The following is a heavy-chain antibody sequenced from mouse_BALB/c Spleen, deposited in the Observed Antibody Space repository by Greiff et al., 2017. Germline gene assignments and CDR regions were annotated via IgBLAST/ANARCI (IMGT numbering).Heavy chain of an antibody. Sequence: EVQLVESGGGLVKPGGSLKLSCAASGFTFSSYAMSWVRQSPEQRLEWVAEISSGGSYTYYPDTVTGRFTISRDNAKNTLYLEMSSLRSEDTAMYYCARDKGVFDYWGQGTTLTVSS. J-gene: IGHJ2*01. CDR3: ARDKGVFDY. CDR2: ISSGGSYT. CDR1: GFTFSSYA. V-gene: IGHV5-9-4*01.